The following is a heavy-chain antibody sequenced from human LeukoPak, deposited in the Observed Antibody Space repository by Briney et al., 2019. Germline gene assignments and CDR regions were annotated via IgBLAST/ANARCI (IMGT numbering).Heavy chain of an antibody. D-gene: IGHD6-6*01. J-gene: IGHJ4*02. V-gene: IGHV4-34*01. CDR1: GGSFRGYY. CDR2: INHSGST. CDR3: ARGEQLVAVFDY. Sequence: KPSETLSLTCAVYGGSFRGYYWGWIRQPPRKGLEWIGEINHSGSTNYNPSLKSRVTISVDTSKNQFSLKLSSVTAADTAVYYCARGEQLVAVFDYWGQGTLVTVSS.